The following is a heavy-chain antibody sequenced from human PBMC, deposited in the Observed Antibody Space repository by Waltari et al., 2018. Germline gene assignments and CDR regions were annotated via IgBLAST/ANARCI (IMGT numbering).Heavy chain of an antibody. CDR1: GGTFSSYT. CDR2: ILPILGIA. J-gene: IGHJ4*02. CDR3: ADDTPPQSSSGGVLDY. Sequence: QVQLVQSGAEVKKPGSSVKVSCKASGGTFSSYTISWVRPAPGQGLVWMGRILPILGIANYAQKFQGRGTITADKSSSTAYMELSSLRSEDTAWYYCADDTPPQSSSGGVLDYWGQGTLVTVSS. D-gene: IGHD6-6*01. V-gene: IGHV1-69*02.